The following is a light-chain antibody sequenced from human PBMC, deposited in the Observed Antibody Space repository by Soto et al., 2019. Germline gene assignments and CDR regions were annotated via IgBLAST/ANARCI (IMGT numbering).Light chain of an antibody. CDR2: GAS. CDR3: QQYDSSPCT. Sequence: EIVLTQSPGTLSLSPGERATLSCRASQSLSTTYLAWYQQKPGQAPRLLIYGASGRATGIPDRFSGSGSGTDFTLTISRLEPEVVAVYYCQQYDSSPCTFGQGTKLEIK. J-gene: IGKJ2*02. CDR1: QSLSTTY. V-gene: IGKV3-20*01.